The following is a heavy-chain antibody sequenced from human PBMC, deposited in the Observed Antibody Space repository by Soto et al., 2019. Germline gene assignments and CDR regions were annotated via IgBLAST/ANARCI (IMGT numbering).Heavy chain of an antibody. CDR1: GYTFSACA. D-gene: IGHD3-10*01. CDR2: FNGGNGNI. V-gene: IGHV1-3*05. J-gene: IGHJ4*02. CDR3: ARGNVRGGCLDY. Sequence: QVQLVQSGTEERKPGASVKVTCKARGYTFSACAMHWVRRAHGRSLEWKGWFNGGNGNIKYSQKFEGRVTITTDTAASTAYMELNMLRSEDTAVYYCARGNVRGGCLDYWGQGTLVSVSS.